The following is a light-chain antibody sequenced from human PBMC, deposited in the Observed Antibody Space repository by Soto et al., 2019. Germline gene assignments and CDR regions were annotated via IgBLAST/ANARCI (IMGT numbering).Light chain of an antibody. CDR1: QTISSR. CDR3: QQYGSYSEA. J-gene: IGKJ1*01. Sequence: DIQLTHYQNILSGSVGDRVTMTCRASQTISSRLAWYQQKPGKAPKLLIYKASTLKSGVPSRFSGSGSGTEFTLTISSLQPDDFATYYCQQYGSYSEAVGQGTKVDI. CDR2: KAS. V-gene: IGKV1-5*03.